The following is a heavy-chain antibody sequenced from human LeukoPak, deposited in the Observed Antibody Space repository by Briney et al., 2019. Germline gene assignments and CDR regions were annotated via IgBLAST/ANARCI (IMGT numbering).Heavy chain of an antibody. Sequence: ASVKVSCKASGYTFTGYYMHWVRQAPGHGLEWMGWINPNSGGTNYAQKFQGRVTMTRDTSISTAYMELSRLRSDDTAVYYCARDSPYSSSSGGSYYYYYYMDVWGKGTTVTVSS. CDR2: INPNSGGT. CDR3: ARDSPYSSSSGGSYYYYYYMDV. V-gene: IGHV1-2*02. CDR1: GYTFTGYY. J-gene: IGHJ6*03. D-gene: IGHD6-6*01.